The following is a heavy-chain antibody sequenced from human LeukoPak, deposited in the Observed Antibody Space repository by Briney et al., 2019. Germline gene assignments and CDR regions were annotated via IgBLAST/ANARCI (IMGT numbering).Heavy chain of an antibody. CDR1: GFTFSSYR. D-gene: IGHD3-3*01. J-gene: IGHJ6*02. CDR3: ARGPLYQVPYYEHYYGMDV. V-gene: IGHV3-7*03. Sequence: GGSLRLSCAASGFTFSSYRMSWVRQAPGKGLEWVANIKQVGTEKYYVDSVKGRFTISRDNAKNSLYLQMNSLRAEDTAVYYCARGPLYQVPYYEHYYGMDVWGQGTTVTVSS. CDR2: IKQVGTEK.